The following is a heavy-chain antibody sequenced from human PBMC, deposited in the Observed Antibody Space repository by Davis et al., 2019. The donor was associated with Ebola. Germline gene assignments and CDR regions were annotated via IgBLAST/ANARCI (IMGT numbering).Heavy chain of an antibody. Sequence: HTGGSLRLSCAASGFTFSSYWMHWVRQAPGKGLVWVSRINSDGSSTSYADSVKGRFTISRDNAKNSLYLQMNSLRAEDTAVYYCARGREGLVRGFDYWGQGTLVTVSS. J-gene: IGHJ4*02. CDR2: INSDGSST. CDR1: GFTFSSYW. CDR3: ARGREGLVRGFDY. V-gene: IGHV3-74*01. D-gene: IGHD6-19*01.